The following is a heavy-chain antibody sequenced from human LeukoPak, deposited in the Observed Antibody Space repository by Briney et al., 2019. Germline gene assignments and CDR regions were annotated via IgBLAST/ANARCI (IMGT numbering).Heavy chain of an antibody. Sequence: GGSLRLSCAASGFTFSSYSMNWVRQAPGKGLEWVSYISSSSSTIYYADSVKGRLTISRDNAKNSLYLQMNGLRAEDTAVYYCARDQGYYDSSGYPSDYWGQGTLVTVSS. CDR1: GFTFSSYS. CDR2: ISSSSSTI. J-gene: IGHJ4*02. D-gene: IGHD3-22*01. CDR3: ARDQGYYDSSGYPSDY. V-gene: IGHV3-48*01.